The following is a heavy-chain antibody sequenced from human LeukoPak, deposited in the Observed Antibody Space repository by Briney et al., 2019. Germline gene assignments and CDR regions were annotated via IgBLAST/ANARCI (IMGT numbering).Heavy chain of an antibody. CDR2: IYYSWST. D-gene: IGHD5-18*01. CDR1: GGSISSYY. Sequence: SETLSLTCTVSGGSISSYYWSWIRQPPGKGLEWIGYIYYSWSTNYNPSLKSRVTISVDTSKNQFSLKLSSVTAADTAVYYCARGGYSYGYGPYYYYMDVWGKGTTVTVSS. V-gene: IGHV4-59*01. J-gene: IGHJ6*03. CDR3: ARGGYSYGYGPYYYYMDV.